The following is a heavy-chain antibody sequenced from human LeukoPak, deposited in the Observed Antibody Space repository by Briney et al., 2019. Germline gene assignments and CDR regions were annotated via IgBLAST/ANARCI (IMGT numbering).Heavy chain of an antibody. V-gene: IGHV4-34*01. CDR2: INHSGST. Sequence: SETLSLTCAVYGGSFSGYYWSWIRQPPGKGLEWIGQINHSGSTNYNPSLKSRVTISVDTSKNQFSLKLSSVTAADTAVYYCARSLSANYDILTGRSVYYYGMDVWGQGTTVTVSS. CDR3: ARSLSANYDILTGRSVYYYGMDV. CDR1: GGSFSGYY. D-gene: IGHD3-9*01. J-gene: IGHJ6*02.